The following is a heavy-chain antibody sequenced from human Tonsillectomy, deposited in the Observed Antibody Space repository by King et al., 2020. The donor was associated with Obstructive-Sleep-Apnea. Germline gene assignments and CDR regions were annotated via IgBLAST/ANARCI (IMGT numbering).Heavy chain of an antibody. CDR3: ARTYGDYYYYYYGMDV. Sequence: QLVQSGAEVKKPGASVKVSCKASGYTFTSYYMHWVRQAPGQGLKWMGIINPSGGSTSYAQKFQGRVTMTRDTSTSTVYMELSSLRSEDTAVYYCARTYGDYYYYYYGMDVWGQGTTVTVSS. J-gene: IGHJ6*02. D-gene: IGHD4-17*01. V-gene: IGHV1-46*01. CDR1: GYTFTSYY. CDR2: INPSGGST.